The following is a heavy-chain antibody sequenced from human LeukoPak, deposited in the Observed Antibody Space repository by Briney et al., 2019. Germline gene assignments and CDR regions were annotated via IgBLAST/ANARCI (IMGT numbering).Heavy chain of an antibody. CDR1: GFTFSNYA. D-gene: IGHD6-13*01. CDR2: INHSGST. CDR3: ARTLIAAAGDLDY. J-gene: IGHJ4*02. V-gene: IGHV4-34*01. Sequence: GSLRLSCAASGFTFSNYAMSWVRQPPGKGLEWIGEINHSGSTNYNPSLKSRVTISVDTSKNQFSLKLSSVTAADTAVYYCARTLIAAAGDLDYWGQGTLVTVSS.